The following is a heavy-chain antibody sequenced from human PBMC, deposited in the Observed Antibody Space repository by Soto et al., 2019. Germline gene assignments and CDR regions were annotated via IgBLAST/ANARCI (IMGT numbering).Heavy chain of an antibody. CDR2: MNPNSGNT. CDR1: GYTFTSYD. V-gene: IGHV1-8*01. Sequence: QVQLVQSGAEVKKPGASVKVSCKASGYTFTSYDINWVRQATGQGLEWMGWMNPNSGNTGYAQKFQGRVTMTRNTSISTAYRELRSLRSEDTAVYYCAIERERYGYCSGGSCFPINWFDPWGQGTLVTVSS. J-gene: IGHJ5*02. D-gene: IGHD2-15*01. CDR3: AIERERYGYCSGGSCFPINWFDP.